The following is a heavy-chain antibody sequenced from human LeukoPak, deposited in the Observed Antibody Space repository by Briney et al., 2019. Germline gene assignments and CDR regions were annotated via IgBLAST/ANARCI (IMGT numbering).Heavy chain of an antibody. V-gene: IGHV3-30*19. J-gene: IGHJ4*02. D-gene: IGHD3-3*01. CDR1: GFTFSSCG. CDR3: ATWAATILGTDC. CDR2: ITYDGLNK. Sequence: PGGSLRLSCAASGFTFSSCGMYWVRQAPGKGLEWVAFITYDGLNKYYAESVKGRFTISRDNSKNTLSLQMNSLRGDDTAVYYCATWAATILGTDCWGQGTQVTVSS.